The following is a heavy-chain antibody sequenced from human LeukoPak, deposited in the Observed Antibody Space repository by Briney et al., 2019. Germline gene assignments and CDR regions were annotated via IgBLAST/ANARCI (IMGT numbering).Heavy chain of an antibody. CDR2: INHSGST. D-gene: IGHD1-14*01. V-gene: IGHV4-34*01. CDR3: ARGEESPEGSSDV. J-gene: IGHJ6*02. Sequence: SETLSLTCAVYGGSFSGYYRSWIRQPPGKGLEWIGEINHSGSTNYNPSLKSRVTISVDTSKNQFSLKLSSVTAADTAVYYCARGEESPEGSSDVWGQGTTVTVSS. CDR1: GGSFSGYY.